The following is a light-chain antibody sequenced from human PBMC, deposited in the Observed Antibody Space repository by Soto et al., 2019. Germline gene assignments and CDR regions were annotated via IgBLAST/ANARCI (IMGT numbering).Light chain of an antibody. CDR2: KTS. Sequence: DIQMTQSPSTLSASVGDRVTITCRASQSISGLLAWYQQKPGKAPKLLIYKTSSLQSGFPSRFIGSGSGTEFTLTISSLQPDDFATYYCQQYENFSPFGGGTKVEIK. V-gene: IGKV1-5*03. J-gene: IGKJ4*02. CDR3: QQYENFSP. CDR1: QSISGL.